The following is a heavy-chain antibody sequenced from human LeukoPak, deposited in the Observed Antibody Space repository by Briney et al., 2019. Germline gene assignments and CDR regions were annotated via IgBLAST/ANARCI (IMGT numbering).Heavy chain of an antibody. CDR3: ATSVPAAIGYYYYGMDV. CDR2: IYHSGST. J-gene: IGHJ6*02. CDR1: GGSIRSSNW. V-gene: IGHV4-4*02. Sequence: SGTLSLTCAVSGGSIRSSNWWSWVRQSPGKGLEWIGEIYHSGSTNYNPSLKSRVTISVDKSENRLSPKLTSVTAADTAVYYCATSVPAAIGYYYYGMDVWGQGTTVTVSS. D-gene: IGHD2-2*02.